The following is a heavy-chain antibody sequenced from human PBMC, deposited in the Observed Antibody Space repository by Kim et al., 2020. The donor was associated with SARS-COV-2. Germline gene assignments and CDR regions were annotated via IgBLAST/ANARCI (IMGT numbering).Heavy chain of an antibody. J-gene: IGHJ3*02. D-gene: IGHD3-10*01. Sequence: SETLSLTCTVSGGSISSGDYYWSWIRQPPGKGLEWIGYIYYSGSTYYNPSLKSRVTISVDTSKNQFSLKLSSVTAADTAVYYCAREQNYYGSGSHDAFDIWGQGTMVTVSS. CDR1: GGSISSGDYY. CDR3: AREQNYYGSGSHDAFDI. CDR2: IYYSGST. V-gene: IGHV4-30-4*01.